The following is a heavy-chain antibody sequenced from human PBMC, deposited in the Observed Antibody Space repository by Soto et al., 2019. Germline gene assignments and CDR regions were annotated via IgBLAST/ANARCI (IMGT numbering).Heavy chain of an antibody. CDR2: IYWDDDK. J-gene: IGHJ4*02. Sequence: SGPTLVKPTQTLTLTCTFSGFSLSTYGVGVGWIRQPPGKALEYLALIYWDDDKRYSPNLKSRLTITKDTSRNQVALTMTNMDPVDTATYFCTHRRRLDRDRNYGTFDYWGQGALVTVSS. D-gene: IGHD1-7*01. CDR3: THRRRLDRDRNYGTFDY. CDR1: GFSLSTYGVG. V-gene: IGHV2-5*02.